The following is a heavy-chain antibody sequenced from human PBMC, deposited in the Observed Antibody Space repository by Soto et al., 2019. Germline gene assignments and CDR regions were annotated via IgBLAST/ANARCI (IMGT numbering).Heavy chain of an antibody. CDR3: ARDFRRGYSYGNYYYYPMDV. V-gene: IGHV4-61*01. CDR1: GGSVSSGSYY. Sequence: QVQLQESGPGLVKASETLSLTCTVSGGSVSSGSYYWSWIRQPPGKGLEWIGYIYYSGSTNYNPSIKSRVTISVDTSKNQFSLKLSSVTAADTAVYYCARDFRRGYSYGNYYYYPMDVWGQGTTVTVSS. J-gene: IGHJ6*02. CDR2: IYYSGST. D-gene: IGHD5-18*01.